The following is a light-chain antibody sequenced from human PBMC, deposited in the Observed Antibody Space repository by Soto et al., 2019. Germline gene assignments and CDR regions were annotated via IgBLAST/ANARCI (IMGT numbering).Light chain of an antibody. J-gene: IGLJ3*02. CDR2: GNS. V-gene: IGLV1-40*01. Sequence: QAVVTQPPSVSEAPGQRVTISCTGSSSNIGAGYDVHWYQHLPGTAPKLLIYGNSNRPSGVPDRFSGSKSGTSASLVITGLQAEDEADYYCQSYDSSLSGSWVFGGGTKVTVL. CDR3: QSYDSSLSGSWV. CDR1: SSNIGAGYD.